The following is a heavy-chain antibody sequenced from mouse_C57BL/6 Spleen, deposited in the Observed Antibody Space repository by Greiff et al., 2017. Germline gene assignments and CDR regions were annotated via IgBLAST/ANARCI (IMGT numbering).Heavy chain of an antibody. V-gene: IGHV1-18*01. CDR2: INPNNGGT. CDR1: GYTFTDYN. Sequence: VQLKQSGPELVKPGASVKIPCKASGYTFTDYNMDWVKQSHGKSLEWIGDINPNNGGTIYNQKFKGKATLTVDKSSSTAYMELRSLTSEDTAVYYCARKWLYYFDYWGQGTTLTVSS. CDR3: ARKWLYYFDY. J-gene: IGHJ2*01. D-gene: IGHD1-3*01.